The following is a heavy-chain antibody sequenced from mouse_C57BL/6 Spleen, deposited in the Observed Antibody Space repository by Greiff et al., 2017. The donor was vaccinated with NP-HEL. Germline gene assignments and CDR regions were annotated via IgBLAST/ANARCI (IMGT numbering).Heavy chain of an antibody. CDR1: GFTFSDYG. Sequence: EVQLVESGGGLVQPGGSLKLSCAASGFTFSDYGMAWVRQAPRKGPEWVAFISNLAYSIYYADTVTGRFTISRENAKNTLYLEMSSLRSEDTAMYYCARLRDGFSSLAYWGQGTLVTVSA. D-gene: IGHD2-12*01. CDR3: ARLRDGFSSLAY. CDR2: ISNLAYSI. V-gene: IGHV5-15*01. J-gene: IGHJ3*01.